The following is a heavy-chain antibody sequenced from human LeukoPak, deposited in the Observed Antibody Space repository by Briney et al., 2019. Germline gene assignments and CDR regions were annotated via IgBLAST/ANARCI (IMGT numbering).Heavy chain of an antibody. J-gene: IGHJ4*02. Sequence: SETLSLTCTVSGGSISSHYWSWIRQPPGKGLEWIGYIYYSGSTNYNPSLKSRVTISVDTSKNQFSLKLSSVTAADTAVYYCARATGRDGYNGGFDYRGQGTLVTVSS. D-gene: IGHD5-24*01. CDR1: GGSISSHY. V-gene: IGHV4-59*11. CDR2: IYYSGST. CDR3: ARATGRDGYNGGFDY.